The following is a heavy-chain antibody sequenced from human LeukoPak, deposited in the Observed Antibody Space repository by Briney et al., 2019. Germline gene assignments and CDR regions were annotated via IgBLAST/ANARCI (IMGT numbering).Heavy chain of an antibody. V-gene: IGHV4-38-2*01. D-gene: IGHD5-18*01. CDR2: IHHSGIT. CDR1: GYSISSGYY. Sequence: SETLSLTCAVSGYSISSGYYWAWIRQSPGKGLEWIGSIHHSGITYYNPSLKSRLTISIDTSKNQFALKLSSVTAADTAVYYCARPSLSGYGNQFDYWGQGTLVTVSS. J-gene: IGHJ4*02. CDR3: ARPSLSGYGNQFDY.